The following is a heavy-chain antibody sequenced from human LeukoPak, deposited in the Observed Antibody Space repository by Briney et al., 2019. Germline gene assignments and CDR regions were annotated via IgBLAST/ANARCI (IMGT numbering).Heavy chain of an antibody. CDR3: AKMRRVDYGDYLDY. CDR1: GFTFSSYA. J-gene: IGHJ4*02. Sequence: GGSLRLSCAASGFTFSSYAMHWVRQAPGKGLEWVAVISYDGSNKYYADSVKGRFTISRDNSKNTLYLQMNSLRAEDTAVYYCAKMRRVDYGDYLDYWGQGTLVTVSS. D-gene: IGHD4-17*01. CDR2: ISYDGSNK. V-gene: IGHV3-30*04.